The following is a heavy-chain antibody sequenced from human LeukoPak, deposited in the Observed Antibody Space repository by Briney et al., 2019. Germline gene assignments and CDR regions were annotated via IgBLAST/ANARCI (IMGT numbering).Heavy chain of an antibody. CDR2: ISGSGAGT. Sequence: PGGSLRLSCAASGFTFSSCWMHWVRQVPGKGLEWVSVISGSGAGTYYADSVKGRFTISRDNSKNTLYLQMNSLRAEDTAVYYCARAIVEATTADYWGQGTLVTVSS. D-gene: IGHD1-26*01. V-gene: IGHV3-23*01. J-gene: IGHJ4*02. CDR3: ARAIVEATTADY. CDR1: GFTFSSCW.